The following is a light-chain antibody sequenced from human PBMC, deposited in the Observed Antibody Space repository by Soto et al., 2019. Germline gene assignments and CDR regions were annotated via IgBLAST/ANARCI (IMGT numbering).Light chain of an antibody. V-gene: IGKV3-20*01. CDR2: HAS. Sequence: EIVLTQSPGTLSLSPGERATVSCRASQSVNIFLAWFQQKPGQAPRLLIFHASNRATGVPDRFSGSGSGTDFPLTITRLEPEDSAVYYCHHYVGSPWAFGQGTRVEIK. J-gene: IGKJ1*01. CDR3: HHYVGSPWA. CDR1: QSVNIF.